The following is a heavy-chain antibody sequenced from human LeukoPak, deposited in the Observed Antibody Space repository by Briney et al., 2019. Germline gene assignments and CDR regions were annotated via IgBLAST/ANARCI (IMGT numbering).Heavy chain of an antibody. CDR1: GFTFSEYY. CDR3: ARAPYSSPIDY. J-gene: IGHJ4*02. V-gene: IGHV3-11*04. D-gene: IGHD6-13*01. CDR2: ISSSGSTI. Sequence: GGSLRLSCAASGFTFSEYYMSWIRQAPGKGLEWVSYISSSGSTIYYADSVKGRFTISRDNAKNPLYLQMNSLRAEDTAVYYCARAPYSSPIDYWGQGTLVTVSS.